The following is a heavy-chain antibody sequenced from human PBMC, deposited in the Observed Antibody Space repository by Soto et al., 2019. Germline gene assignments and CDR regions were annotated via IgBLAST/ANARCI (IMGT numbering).Heavy chain of an antibody. V-gene: IGHV3-74*01. D-gene: IGHD7-27*01. Sequence: EVQLVESGGGLVQPGGSLRLSCVVSGFTFSSNWMYWVRQAPGEAPVWVALIKNDDSDTTYADSVKGRFTISRDNAKNTLYLQMHSLRAEDTAVYFCARSNWGAVALGLGTLVTVSS. CDR2: IKNDDSDT. CDR1: GFTFSSNW. CDR3: ARSNWGAVA. J-gene: IGHJ5*02.